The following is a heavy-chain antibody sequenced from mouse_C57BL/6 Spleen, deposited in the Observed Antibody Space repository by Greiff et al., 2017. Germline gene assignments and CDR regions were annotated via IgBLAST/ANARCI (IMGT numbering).Heavy chain of an antibody. CDR3: ARWNYGSSWFAY. V-gene: IGHV1-55*01. CDR2: IYPGSGST. Sequence: QVQLQQPGAELVKPGASVKMSCKASGYTFTSYWITWVKQRPGQGLEWIGDIYPGSGSTNYNEKFKRKATLTIDTSSSTAYMQLSSLTSEDSAVYYCARWNYGSSWFAYWGQGTLVTVSA. J-gene: IGHJ3*01. D-gene: IGHD1-1*01. CDR1: GYTFTSYW.